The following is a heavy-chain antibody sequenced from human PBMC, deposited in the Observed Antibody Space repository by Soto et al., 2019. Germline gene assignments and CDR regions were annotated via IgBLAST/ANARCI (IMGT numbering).Heavy chain of an antibody. CDR3: ARLPGYSYDFWSGYYTRKRNYYYYGMDV. J-gene: IGHJ6*02. CDR2: INHSGST. D-gene: IGHD3-3*01. Sequence: SETLSLTCAVYGGSFSGYYWSWIRQPPGKGLEWIGEINHSGSTNYNPSLKSRVTISVDTSKNQFSLKLSSVTAADTAVYYCARLPGYSYDFWSGYYTRKRNYYYYGMDVWGQGTTVTVS. CDR1: GGSFSGYY. V-gene: IGHV4-34*01.